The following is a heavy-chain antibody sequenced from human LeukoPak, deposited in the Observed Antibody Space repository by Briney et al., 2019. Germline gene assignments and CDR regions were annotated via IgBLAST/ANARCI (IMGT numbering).Heavy chain of an antibody. J-gene: IGHJ3*02. CDR3: ARIGSYLNYGGAFDI. CDR1: GGTFSSYA. V-gene: IGHV1-69*05. Sequence: SVKVSCKASGGTFSSYAISWVRQAPGQGLEWMGGIIPIFGTANYAQKFQGSVTITTDESTSTAYMELSSLRSEDTAVYYCARIGSYLNYGGAFDIWGQGTMVTVSS. CDR2: IIPIFGTA. D-gene: IGHD1-7*01.